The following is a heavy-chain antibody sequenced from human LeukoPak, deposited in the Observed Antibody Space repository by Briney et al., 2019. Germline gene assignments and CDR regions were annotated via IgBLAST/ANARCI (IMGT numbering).Heavy chain of an antibody. CDR3: ARGSSSWYFSGGY. CDR1: GYTFTGYC. D-gene: IGHD6-13*01. CDR2: INPNSGGT. Sequence: ASVKVSCKASGYTFTGYCMHWVRQAPGQGLEWMGWINPNSGGTNYAQKFQGRVTMARDTSISTAYMELSRLRSDDTAVYYCARGSSSWYFSGGYWGQGTLVTVSS. V-gene: IGHV1-2*02. J-gene: IGHJ4*02.